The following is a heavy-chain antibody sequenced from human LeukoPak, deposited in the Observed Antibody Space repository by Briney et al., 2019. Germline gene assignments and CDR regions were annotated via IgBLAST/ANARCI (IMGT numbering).Heavy chain of an antibody. V-gene: IGHV3-21*01. J-gene: IGHJ4*02. Sequence: GGSLRLSCAASAFTFRTEHMVWVRQAPGRGLEWVSSISSSSSYIYYADSVKGRLTISRDNAKNSLYLQMNSLRAEDTAVYYCARDGNPYYDILTGYDYFDYWGQGTLVTVSS. CDR2: ISSSSSYI. D-gene: IGHD3-9*01. CDR1: AFTFRTEH. CDR3: ARDGNPYYDILTGYDYFDY.